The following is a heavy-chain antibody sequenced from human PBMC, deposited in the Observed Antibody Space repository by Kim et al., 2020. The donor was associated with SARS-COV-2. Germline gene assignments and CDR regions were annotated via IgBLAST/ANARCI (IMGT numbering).Heavy chain of an antibody. CDR1: GFTFSTYW. J-gene: IGHJ4*02. Sequence: GGSLRLSCAASGFTFSTYWMTWVRQAPGKGLEWVANINQGGTEKYYVDSVKGRFTISKDNAKNSLFLDVSSLRVEDTAVYYCARTHYGDYGWGQGTLVTV. CDR2: INQGGTEK. V-gene: IGHV3-7*01. D-gene: IGHD4-17*01. CDR3: ARTHYGDYG.